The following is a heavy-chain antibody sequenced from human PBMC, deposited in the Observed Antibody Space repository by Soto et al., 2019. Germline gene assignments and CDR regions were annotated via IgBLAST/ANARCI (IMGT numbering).Heavy chain of an antibody. CDR3: ARRYGSCFDY. Sequence: QVQLQESGPGLVKPSETLSLTCTVSGGSISSYYWSWIRQPPGKGLEWIGYIYYSGSTNYNPSLKRRLPISVDTSKSQFSLKLSSVTAADTAVYYCARRYGSCFDYWGQGTLVTVSS. CDR2: IYYSGST. V-gene: IGHV4-59*08. J-gene: IGHJ4*02. D-gene: IGHD5-18*01. CDR1: GGSISSYY.